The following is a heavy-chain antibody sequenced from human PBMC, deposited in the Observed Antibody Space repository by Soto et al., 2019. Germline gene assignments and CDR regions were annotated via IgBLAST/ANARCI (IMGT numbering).Heavy chain of an antibody. D-gene: IGHD2-15*01. CDR3: ARYRRTDAEGYTFDH. J-gene: IGHJ4*02. Sequence: SETLSLTCTVSGGSISSYYWSWIRQPPGKGLEWIAHVSYAGVTKYNPSLQSRATISVDTSKSHFSLNLNSVSAADTAIYYCARYRRTDAEGYTFDHWGRGALVTVSS. CDR1: GGSISSYY. CDR2: VSYAGVT. V-gene: IGHV4-59*12.